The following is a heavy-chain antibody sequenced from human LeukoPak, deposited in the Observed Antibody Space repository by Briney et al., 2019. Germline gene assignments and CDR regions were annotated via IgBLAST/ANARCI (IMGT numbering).Heavy chain of an antibody. Sequence: GESLKISCRGFGYAFYGYWIGWVRQMPGKGLEWMGIIYPGDSDTRYSPSFQGQVTISADKSISTAYLQWSSLKASDTAMYYCASGVVITSRIAFDIWGQGTMVTVSS. CDR1: GYAFYGYW. D-gene: IGHD3-3*01. CDR2: IYPGDSDT. CDR3: ASGVVITSRIAFDI. V-gene: IGHV5-51*01. J-gene: IGHJ3*02.